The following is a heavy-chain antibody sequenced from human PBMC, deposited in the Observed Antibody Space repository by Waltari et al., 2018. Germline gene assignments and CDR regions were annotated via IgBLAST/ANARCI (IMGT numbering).Heavy chain of an antibody. D-gene: IGHD6-19*01. CDR1: GFTFSSYS. CDR2: ISSSSSYI. Sequence: EVQLVESGGGLVKPGGSLRLSCAASGFTFSSYSMNWVRQAPGKGLEWVSSISSSSSYIYYADSVKGRFTISRDNAKNSLYLQMNSLRAEDTAVYYCARDLSSGWYEQYYYYGMDVWGQGTTVTVSS. CDR3: ARDLSSGWYEQYYYYGMDV. J-gene: IGHJ6*02. V-gene: IGHV3-21*01.